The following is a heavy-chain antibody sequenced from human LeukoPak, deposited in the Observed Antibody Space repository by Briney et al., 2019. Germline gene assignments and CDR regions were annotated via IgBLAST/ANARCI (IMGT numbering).Heavy chain of an antibody. CDR2: ITHSGGT. J-gene: IGHJ4*02. V-gene: IGHV4-34*01. D-gene: IGHD3-10*01. Sequence: KPSGALSLTCVVSGESFSAYYWTWIRQPPGKGPEWIGEITHSGGTIYNPSLKSRLSISRDTSKNLLSLKLRSVTAADTAVYYCARGPWGGVRVSFVYLDYWGPGALVTVSS. CDR3: ARGPWGGVRVSFVYLDY. CDR1: GESFSAYY.